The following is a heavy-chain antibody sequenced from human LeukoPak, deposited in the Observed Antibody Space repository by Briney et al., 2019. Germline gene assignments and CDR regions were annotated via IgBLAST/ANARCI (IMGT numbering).Heavy chain of an antibody. J-gene: IGHJ6*02. CDR2: IWYDGSNK. Sequence: GGSLRLSCAASGFTFSSYGMHWVRQAPGKGLEWVAVIWYDGSNKYYADPVKGRFTISRDNSKNTLYLQMNSLRAEDTAVYYCARLYEDYYYGMDVWGQGTTVTVSS. CDR1: GFTFSSYG. D-gene: IGHD5/OR15-5a*01. CDR3: ARLYEDYYYGMDV. V-gene: IGHV3-33*01.